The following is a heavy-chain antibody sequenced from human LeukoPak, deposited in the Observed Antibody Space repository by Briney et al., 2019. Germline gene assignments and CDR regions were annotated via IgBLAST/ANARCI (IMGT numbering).Heavy chain of an antibody. D-gene: IGHD3-3*01. CDR3: ARGTQTIFGVVTQGPYYYYYMDV. J-gene: IGHJ6*03. Sequence: ASVKVSCKASGYTFTGYFMHWVRQAPGQGLEWMGWINCNSGVTNYAQKFQGWVTMTRDTSITTAHMELNRLTSDDTAVYYCARGTQTIFGVVTQGPYYYYYMDVWGKGTTVTVSS. CDR1: GYTFTGYF. CDR2: INCNSGVT. V-gene: IGHV1-2*04.